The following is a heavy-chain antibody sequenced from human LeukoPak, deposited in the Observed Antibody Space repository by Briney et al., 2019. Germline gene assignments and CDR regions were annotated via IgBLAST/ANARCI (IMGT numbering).Heavy chain of an antibody. CDR2: ISGSGGST. J-gene: IGHJ4*02. CDR3: ARDTAPSSGADY. V-gene: IGHV3-23*01. CDR1: GFTFSSYG. Sequence: PGGTLRLSCAASGFTFSSYGMSWVRQAPGKGLEWVSAISGSGGSTYYADSVKGRFTISRDNSKNTLYLQMNSLRAEDPAVYYCARDTAPSSGADYWGQGTLVTGSS. D-gene: IGHD6-19*01.